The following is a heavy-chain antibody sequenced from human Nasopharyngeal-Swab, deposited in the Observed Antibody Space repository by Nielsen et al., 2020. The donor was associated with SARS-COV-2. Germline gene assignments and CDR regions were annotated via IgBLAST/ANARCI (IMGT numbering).Heavy chain of an antibody. D-gene: IGHD2/OR15-2a*01. CDR1: GYSCRTYG. CDR3: AKDLRGPYFF. V-gene: IGHV3-23*01. CDR2: IIGSGDISGSGGTT. J-gene: IGHJ4*02. Sequence: GGALRLSCVASGYSCRTYGMSWVRQAPGKGLEWVAAIIGSGDISGSGGTTYYADSVKGRLTISRDNSKNTLSLQMNSLRAEDTAVYYCAKDLRGPYFFWGQGTLVTVSS.